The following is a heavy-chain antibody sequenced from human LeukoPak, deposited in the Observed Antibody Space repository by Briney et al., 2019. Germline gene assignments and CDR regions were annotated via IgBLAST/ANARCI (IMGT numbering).Heavy chain of an antibody. J-gene: IGHJ3*02. V-gene: IGHV1-69*05. D-gene: IGHD2-21*02. CDR2: IIPIFGTA. CDR3: AKSDLAYCGGDCYSVGAFDI. CDR1: GGTFSSYA. Sequence: SVKVSCKASGGTFSSYAISWVRQAPGQGLEWMGGIIPIFGTANYAQKFQGRVTITTDESTSTAYMELSSLRSEDMAVYYCAKSDLAYCGGDCYSVGAFDIWGQGTMVTVSS.